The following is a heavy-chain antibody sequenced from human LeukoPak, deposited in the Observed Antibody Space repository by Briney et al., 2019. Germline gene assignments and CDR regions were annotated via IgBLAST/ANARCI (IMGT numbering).Heavy chain of an antibody. CDR3: TTASYVWGSYRYSSLVHAFDI. J-gene: IGHJ3*02. V-gene: IGHV3-15*01. CDR2: IKSKTDGGTT. D-gene: IGHD3-16*02. CDR1: GFSFSSYW. Sequence: PGGSLRLSCEGSGFSFSSYWMTWVRQSPGKGLEWVGRIKSKTDGGTTDYAAPVKGRFTISRDDSKNTLYLQMNSLKTEDTAVYYCTTASYVWGSYRYSSLVHAFDIWGQGTMVTVSS.